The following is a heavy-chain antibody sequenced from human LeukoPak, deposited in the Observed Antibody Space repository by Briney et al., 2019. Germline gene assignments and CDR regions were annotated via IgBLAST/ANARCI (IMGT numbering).Heavy chain of an antibody. CDR1: GGSFSGYY. V-gene: IGHV4-34*01. Sequence: SETLSLTCAVYGGSFSGYYWSWIRQPPGKGLEWIGEINHSGGTNYNPSLKSRVTISVDTSKNQFSLRLRSVTAADTAVFYCARVSLVRPSQGFDLWGRGTLVTVSS. D-gene: IGHD2/OR15-2a*01. CDR3: ARVSLVRPSQGFDL. CDR2: INHSGGT. J-gene: IGHJ2*01.